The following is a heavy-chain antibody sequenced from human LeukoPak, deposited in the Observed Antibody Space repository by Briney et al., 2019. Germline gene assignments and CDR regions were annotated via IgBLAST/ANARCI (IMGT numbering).Heavy chain of an antibody. CDR3: ARALFGYSSGWYPGY. J-gene: IGHJ4*02. D-gene: IGHD6-19*01. Sequence: SETLSLTCTVSGGSISSYYWSWIRQPPGNGLEWIGYIYYSGSTNYNPSLKSRVIISVGTSKNQFSLKLSSVTAADTAVYYCARALFGYSSGWYPGYWGQGTLVTVSS. V-gene: IGHV4-59*01. CDR2: IYYSGST. CDR1: GGSISSYY.